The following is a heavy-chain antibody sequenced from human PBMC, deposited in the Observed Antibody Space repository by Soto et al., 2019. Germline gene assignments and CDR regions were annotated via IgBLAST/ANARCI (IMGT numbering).Heavy chain of an antibody. V-gene: IGHV3-23*01. D-gene: IGHD3-9*01. CDR3: AKNVWGITIFGGMDV. CDR2: ISGSGGST. CDR1: GFTFSSYA. Sequence: EVQLLESGGGLVQPGGSLRLSCAASGFTFSSYAMSWVRQAPGKGLEWVSAISGSGGSTYYADSVKGRFTISRDNSKNTLYLQMNSLRAEDTAVYYCAKNVWGITIFGGMDVWDQGTMVTVSS. J-gene: IGHJ6*02.